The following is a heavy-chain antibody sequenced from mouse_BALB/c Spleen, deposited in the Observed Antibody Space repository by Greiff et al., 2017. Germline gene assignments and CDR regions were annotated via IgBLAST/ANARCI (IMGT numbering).Heavy chain of an antibody. Sequence: EVMLVESGGGLVKPGGSLKLSCAASGFTFSSYAMSWVRQSPEKRLEWVAEISSGGSYTYYPDTVTGRFTISRDNAKNTLYLEMSSLRSEDTAMYYCASRSTMITWFAYWGQGTLVTVSA. V-gene: IGHV5-9-4*01. CDR3: ASRSTMITWFAY. CDR1: GFTFSSYA. D-gene: IGHD2-4*01. CDR2: ISSGGSYT. J-gene: IGHJ3*01.